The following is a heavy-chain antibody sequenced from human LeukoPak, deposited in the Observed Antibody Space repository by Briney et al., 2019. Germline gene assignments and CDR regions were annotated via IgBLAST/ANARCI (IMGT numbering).Heavy chain of an antibody. Sequence: SETLSLSCTVSGGSINSSTYYWGWIRQPPGKGLEWTGSIFYTGNTYYNPPLKIRVTISVDTSKNQFSLKLSSVTAADTAVYYCARHWSRYFDYWGQGSLVTVSS. J-gene: IGHJ4*02. CDR1: GGSINSSTYY. V-gene: IGHV4-39*01. CDR3: ARHWSRYFDY. D-gene: IGHD2-8*02. CDR2: IFYTGNT.